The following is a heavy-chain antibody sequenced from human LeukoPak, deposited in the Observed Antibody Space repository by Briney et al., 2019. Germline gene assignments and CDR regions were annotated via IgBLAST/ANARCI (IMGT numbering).Heavy chain of an antibody. CDR1: GGSISSYY. Sequence: SSETLSLTCTASGGSISSYYWSWIRQPPGKGLEWTGYIYYSGSTNYNPSLKSRVTISVDTSKNQFSLKLSSVTAADTAVYYCARDSSATLGRTPSRYYYYMDVWGKGTTVTVSS. J-gene: IGHJ6*03. CDR2: IYYSGST. V-gene: IGHV4-59*01. D-gene: IGHD1-1*01. CDR3: ARDSSATLGRTPSRYYYYMDV.